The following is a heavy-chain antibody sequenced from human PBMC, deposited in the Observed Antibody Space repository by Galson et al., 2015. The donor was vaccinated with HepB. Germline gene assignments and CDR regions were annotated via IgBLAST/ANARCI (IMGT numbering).Heavy chain of an antibody. Sequence: SVKVSCKASGFTFTSSAAQWVRQARGQRLEWIGWIVVGSGNTNYAQKFQERVTITRDMSTSTAYMELSSLRSEDTAVYYCAADSNIAVPDYWGQGTLVTVSS. V-gene: IGHV1-58*01. J-gene: IGHJ4*02. CDR2: IVVGSGNT. CDR3: AADSNIAVPDY. D-gene: IGHD6-19*01. CDR1: GFTFTSSA.